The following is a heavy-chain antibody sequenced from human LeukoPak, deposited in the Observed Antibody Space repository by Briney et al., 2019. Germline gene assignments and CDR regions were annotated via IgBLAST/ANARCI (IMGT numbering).Heavy chain of an antibody. V-gene: IGHV4-59*12. D-gene: IGHD6-13*01. Sequence: SETLSLTCTVSGGSISSYYWSWIRQPPGKGLEWIGYIYYSGSTNYNPSLKSRVTISVDRSKNQFSLKLSSVTAADTAVYYCARETAPSRTSIAAVPRPESEAFDIWGQGTMVIVSS. CDR2: IYYSGST. CDR1: GGSISSYY. CDR3: ARETAPSRTSIAAVPRPESEAFDI. J-gene: IGHJ3*02.